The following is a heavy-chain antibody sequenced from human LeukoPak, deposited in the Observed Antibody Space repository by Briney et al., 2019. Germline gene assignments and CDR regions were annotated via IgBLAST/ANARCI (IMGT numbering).Heavy chain of an antibody. Sequence: SETLSLTCTVSGGSISSSSYYWGWIRQPPGKGLEWIGSIYYSGSTYYNPSLKSRVTISVDTSKNQFSLKLSSVTAADTAVYYCARTTVVTGYWYFDLWGRGTLVTVSS. CDR1: GGSISSSSYY. J-gene: IGHJ2*01. D-gene: IGHD4-23*01. CDR3: ARTTVVTGYWYFDL. V-gene: IGHV4-39*01. CDR2: IYYSGST.